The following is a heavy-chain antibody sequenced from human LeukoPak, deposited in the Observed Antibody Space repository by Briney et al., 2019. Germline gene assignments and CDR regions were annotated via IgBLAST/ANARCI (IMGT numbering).Heavy chain of an antibody. V-gene: IGHV3-48*02. D-gene: IGHD3-22*01. CDR2: ISSSSSTI. Sequence: GGSLRLSCAASGFTFSSYSMTWVRQAPGKGLEWVSYISSSSSTIYYADSVKGRFTISRDNAKNSLYLQMNSLRDEDTAVYYCARVSYYYDSSGYFFDYWGQGTLVTVSS. CDR3: ARVSYYYDSSGYFFDY. CDR1: GFTFSSYS. J-gene: IGHJ4*02.